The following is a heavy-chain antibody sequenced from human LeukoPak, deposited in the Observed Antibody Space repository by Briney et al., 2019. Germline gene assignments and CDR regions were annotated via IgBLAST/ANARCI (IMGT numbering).Heavy chain of an antibody. D-gene: IGHD3-10*01. CDR3: ARDRIYGSGSYYSYYYYYGMDV. CDR2: ISYDGSNK. J-gene: IGHJ6*02. V-gene: IGHV3-30-3*01. CDR1: GSTFSSYA. Sequence: GGSLRLSCAASGSTFSSYAMPWVRQAPGKGLEWVAVISYDGSNKYYADSVKGRFTISRDNSKNTLYLQMNSLRAEDTAVYYCARDRIYGSGSYYSYYYYYGMDVWGQGTTVTVSS.